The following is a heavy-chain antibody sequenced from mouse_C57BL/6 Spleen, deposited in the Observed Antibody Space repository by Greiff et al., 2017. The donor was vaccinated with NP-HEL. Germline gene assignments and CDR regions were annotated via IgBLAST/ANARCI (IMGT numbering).Heavy chain of an antibody. V-gene: IGHV1-80*01. J-gene: IGHJ4*01. CDR2: IYPGDGDT. CDR3: ARSEATAPNAMAY. CDR1: GYAFSSYW. Sequence: VQLQQSGAELVKPGASVKISCKASGYAFSSYWMNWVKQRPGKGLEWIGQIYPGDGDTNYNGKFTGKATLTADKSSSTAYMQLSSLTSEDSAVYFGARSEATAPNAMAYWGQGTSVTVSS. D-gene: IGHD1-2*01.